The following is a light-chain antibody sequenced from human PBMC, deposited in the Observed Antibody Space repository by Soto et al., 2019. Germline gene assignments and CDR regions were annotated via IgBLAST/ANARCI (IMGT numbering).Light chain of an antibody. J-gene: IGLJ1*01. V-gene: IGLV3-21*02. CDR3: QLWVSSSHHFYA. CDR2: NDR. CDR1: NIGSKS. Sequence: SYVLTQPPSVSVAPGQTASITCGGANIGSKSVHWYQQKPGQAPVLVVYNDRDRPSGIPERFSGSNSGNTATLTISRVEAGDEADYYCQLWVSSSHHFYAFGTGTKVTVL.